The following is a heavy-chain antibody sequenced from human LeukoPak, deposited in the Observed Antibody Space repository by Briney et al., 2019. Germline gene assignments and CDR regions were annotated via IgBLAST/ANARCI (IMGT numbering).Heavy chain of an antibody. CDR3: ARERVYCSGGSCYFRAFDI. CDR2: IYYSGST. CDR1: GGSISSYY. Sequence: SETLSLTCTVSGGSISSYYWSWIRQPPGKGLEWIGYIYYSGSTNYSPSLKSRVTISVDTSKNQFSLKLSSVTAADTAVYYCARERVYCSGGSCYFRAFDIWGQGTMVTVSS. V-gene: IGHV4-59*01. J-gene: IGHJ3*02. D-gene: IGHD2-15*01.